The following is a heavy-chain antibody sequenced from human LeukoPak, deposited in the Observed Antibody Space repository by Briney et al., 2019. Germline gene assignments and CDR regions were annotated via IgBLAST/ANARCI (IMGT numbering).Heavy chain of an antibody. V-gene: IGHV3-15*01. J-gene: IGHJ4*02. CDR3: TTPVHYSDSRFDF. Sequence: GGSLRLSCAGSRLPFSIAWMTWVRQAPGKGLEWVGRIKSRADGGTTDYAAPVKGRFAISRDGSKNTVYLQMNSLRTEDTAVYYCTTPVHYSDSRFDFWGQGTLVTVSS. D-gene: IGHD3-22*01. CDR2: IKSRADGGTT. CDR1: RLPFSIAW.